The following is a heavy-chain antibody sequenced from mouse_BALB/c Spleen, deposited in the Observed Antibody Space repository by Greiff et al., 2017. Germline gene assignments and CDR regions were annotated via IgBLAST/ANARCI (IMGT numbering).Heavy chain of an antibody. CDR1: GYTFTDYY. CDR3: ARRGNYVGYYAMDY. D-gene: IGHD2-1*01. CDR2: IYPGSGNT. Sequence: QVQLQQSGAELARPGASVKLSCKASGYTFTDYYINWVKQRTGQGLEWIGEIYPGSGNTYYKEKFKGKATLTADKSSSTAYMQLSSLTSEDSAVYFCARRGNYVGYYAMDYWGQGTSVTVSS. J-gene: IGHJ4*01. V-gene: IGHV1-77*01.